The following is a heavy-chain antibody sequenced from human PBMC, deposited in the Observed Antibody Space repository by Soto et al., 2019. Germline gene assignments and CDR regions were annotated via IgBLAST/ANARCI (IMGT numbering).Heavy chain of an antibody. CDR3: AKVTGYCSTISCQRDYYYYYCMEV. Sequence: GGSLRLSSGASGFTFSSYGMHWARQAPGKGLEWVAVISSAGNTKYYTESVEGRFTISRDNSKNTLNLQMKRLRAEDTAVYYCAKVTGYCSTISCQRDYYYYYCMEVWGQGTPVTVSS. J-gene: IGHJ6*02. CDR1: GFTFSSYG. D-gene: IGHD2-2*01. V-gene: IGHV3-30*18. CDR2: ISSAGNTK.